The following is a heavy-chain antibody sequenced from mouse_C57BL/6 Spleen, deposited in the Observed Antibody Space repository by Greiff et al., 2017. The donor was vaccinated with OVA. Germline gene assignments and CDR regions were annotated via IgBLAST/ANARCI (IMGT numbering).Heavy chain of an antibody. CDR3: ARDSNYDYFDY. V-gene: IGHV1-82*01. Sequence: QVQLQQSGPELVKPGASVKISCKASGYAFSSSWMNWVKQRPGKGLEWIGRIYPGDGDTNYNGKFKGKATLTADKSSSTAYMQLSSLTSEDSAVYFCARDSNYDYFDYWGQGTTLTVSS. J-gene: IGHJ2*01. CDR2: IYPGDGDT. D-gene: IGHD2-5*01. CDR1: GYAFSSSW.